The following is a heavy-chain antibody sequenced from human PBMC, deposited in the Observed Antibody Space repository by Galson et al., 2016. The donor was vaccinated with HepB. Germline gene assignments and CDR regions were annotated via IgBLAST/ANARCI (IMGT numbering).Heavy chain of an antibody. CDR3: ARGSYYYIKHSMDV. V-gene: IGHV3-30*09. CDR1: AFTFSSHA. J-gene: IGHJ6*02. D-gene: IGHD3-10*01. Sequence: SLRLSCAASAFTFSSHAMHWVRQAPGKGLEWVAYISYDGSKKDYTDSVKGRFAISRDNAKNTLYLQMNSLRAEDMGVYYCARGSYYYIKHSMDVWGQGTTDTVSS. CDR2: ISYDGSKK.